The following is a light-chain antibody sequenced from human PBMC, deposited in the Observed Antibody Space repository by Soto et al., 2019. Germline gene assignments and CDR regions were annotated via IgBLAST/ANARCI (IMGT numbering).Light chain of an antibody. Sequence: EIVMTQSPATLSVSPGERATLSCRASQSVSSNLAWYQQKPGQAPRLLIYGASTWATGIPARFSGSGSGTEFTLTISSLQSEDFATYYCQQLNSYPITFGQGTRLEIK. CDR1: QSVSSN. CDR3: QQLNSYPIT. J-gene: IGKJ5*01. CDR2: GAS. V-gene: IGKV3D-15*01.